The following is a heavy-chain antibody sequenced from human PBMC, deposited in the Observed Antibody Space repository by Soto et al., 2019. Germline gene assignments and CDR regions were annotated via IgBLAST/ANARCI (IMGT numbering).Heavy chain of an antibody. CDR2: ISGSGGST. Sequence: LRLSCAASGFTFSSYAMSWVRQAPGKGLEWVSAISGSGGSTYYADSVKGRFTISRDNSKNTLYLQMNSLRAEDTAVYYCAKYYDFWSGYLPGYGMDVWGQGTTVTVSS. J-gene: IGHJ6*02. V-gene: IGHV3-23*01. CDR3: AKYYDFWSGYLPGYGMDV. CDR1: GFTFSSYA. D-gene: IGHD3-3*01.